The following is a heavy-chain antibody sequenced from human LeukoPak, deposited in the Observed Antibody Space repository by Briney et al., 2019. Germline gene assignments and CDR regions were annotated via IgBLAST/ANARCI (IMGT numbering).Heavy chain of an antibody. CDR3: ARDRRYSYGYSDY. Sequence: GGSLRLSCAASGFTFSSYAMHWVRQAPGKGLEWVAVISYDGSNKYYADSVKGRFTISRDNSKNTLYLQMNSLRAEDTAVYYCARDRRYSYGYSDYWGQGTLVTVSS. D-gene: IGHD5-18*01. CDR1: GFTFSSYA. J-gene: IGHJ4*02. V-gene: IGHV3-30-3*01. CDR2: ISYDGSNK.